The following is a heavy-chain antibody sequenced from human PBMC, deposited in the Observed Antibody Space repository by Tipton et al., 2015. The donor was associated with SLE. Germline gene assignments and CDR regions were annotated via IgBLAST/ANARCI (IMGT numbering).Heavy chain of an antibody. V-gene: IGHV4-61*09. J-gene: IGHJ2*01. D-gene: IGHD3-22*01. Sequence: LRLSCTVSGGSISSGSYYWGWIRQPAGKGLEWIGYIYTSGSTNYNPSLKSRVTISVDTSKNQFSLKLSSVTAADTAVYYCASSRYYYDSSGYYYWYFDLCGRGTLVTVSS. CDR1: GGSISSGSYY. CDR3: ASSRYYYDSSGYYYWYFDL. CDR2: IYTSGST.